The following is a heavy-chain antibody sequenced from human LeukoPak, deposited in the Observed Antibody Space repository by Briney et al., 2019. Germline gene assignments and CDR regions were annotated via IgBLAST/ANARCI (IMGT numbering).Heavy chain of an antibody. CDR2: ISSSSSYI. CDR3: ARGLRFLGWLFTYFDY. J-gene: IGHJ4*02. Sequence: GGSLRLSCAASGFTFSSYSMNWVHQAPGKGLEWVSSISSSSSYIYYADSVKGRFTISRDNAKNSLYLQMNSLRAEDTAVYYCARGLRFLGWLFTYFDYWGQGTLVTVSS. CDR1: GFTFSSYS. V-gene: IGHV3-21*01. D-gene: IGHD3-3*01.